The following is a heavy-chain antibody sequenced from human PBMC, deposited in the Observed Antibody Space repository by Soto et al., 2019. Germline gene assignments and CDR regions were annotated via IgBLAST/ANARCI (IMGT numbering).Heavy chain of an antibody. CDR3: ASTTLRRGNFYS. CDR1: DYSVSSSKW. J-gene: IGHJ4*02. Sequence: QVQLQESGPGLVMPSDTLSLTCVVSDYSVSSSKWWGWIRQPPGKGLELIGYISYTGTTYYNPSLKSRGTMSVDTSKHQFSLQLTSVTAVDTAVYYFASTTLRRGNFYSLGQGTLVTVSS. CDR2: ISYTGTT. V-gene: IGHV4-28*01. D-gene: IGHD1-1*01.